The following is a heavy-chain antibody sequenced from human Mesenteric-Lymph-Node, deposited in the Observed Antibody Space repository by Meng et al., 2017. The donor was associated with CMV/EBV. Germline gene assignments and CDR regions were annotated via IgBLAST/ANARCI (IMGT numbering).Heavy chain of an antibody. J-gene: IGHJ5*02. CDR1: GFTFSRYD. D-gene: IGHD3-3*01. CDR3: ARGPYDFWSGYYSSNDWFDP. Sequence: GGSLRLSCAASGFTFSRYDMHWVRQAPGKGLEWVSSISSSSSYIYYADSVKGRFTISRDNAKNSLYLQMNSLRAEDTAVYYCARGPYDFWSGYYSSNDWFDPWGQGTLVTVSS. CDR2: ISSSSSYI. V-gene: IGHV3-21*01.